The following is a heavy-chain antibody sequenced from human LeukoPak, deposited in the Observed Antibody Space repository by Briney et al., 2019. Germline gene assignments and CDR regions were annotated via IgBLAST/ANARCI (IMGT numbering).Heavy chain of an antibody. CDR1: GGSFSGYY. CDR2: INHSGST. Sequence: SETLSLTCAVYGGSFSGYYWSWIRQPPGKGLEWIGEINHSGSTNYNPSLKSRVTISVDTSKNQFSLRLSSVTAADTAVYYCARERFLWFGETNWFDPWGQGTLVTVSS. J-gene: IGHJ5*02. V-gene: IGHV4-34*01. D-gene: IGHD3-10*01. CDR3: ARERFLWFGETNWFDP.